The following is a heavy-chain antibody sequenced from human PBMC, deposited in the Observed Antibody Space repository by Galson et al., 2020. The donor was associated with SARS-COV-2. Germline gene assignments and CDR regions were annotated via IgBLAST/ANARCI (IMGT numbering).Heavy chain of an antibody. CDR3: ARGGIAAAGRGVYYYYGMDV. D-gene: IGHD6-13*01. CDR1: GGSFSGYY. J-gene: IGHJ6*02. Sequence: SETLSLTCAVYGGSFSGYYWSWIRQPPGKGLEWIGEINHSGSTNYNPSLKSRVTISVDTSKNQFSLKLSAVTAAETAVYYCARGGIAAAGRGVYYYYGMDVWGQGTTVTVSS. V-gene: IGHV4-34*01. CDR2: INHSGST.